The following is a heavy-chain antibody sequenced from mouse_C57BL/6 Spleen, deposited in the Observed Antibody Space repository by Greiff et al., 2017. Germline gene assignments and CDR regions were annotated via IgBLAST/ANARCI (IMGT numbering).Heavy chain of an antibody. CDR1: GYTFTSYW. J-gene: IGHJ2*01. D-gene: IGHD3-2*02. Sequence: QVQLQQPGAELVRPGSSVKLSCKASGYTFTSYWMHWVKQRPIQGLEWIGNIDPSDSETHYNQKFKDKATLSVDKSSSTAYMQLSSLTSEDSAVYYCASGAAQATDYWGQGTTLTVSS. CDR2: IDPSDSET. CDR3: ASGAAQATDY. V-gene: IGHV1-52*01.